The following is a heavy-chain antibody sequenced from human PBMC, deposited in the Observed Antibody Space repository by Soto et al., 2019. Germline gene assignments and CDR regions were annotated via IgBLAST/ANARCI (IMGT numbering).Heavy chain of an antibody. J-gene: IGHJ5*02. V-gene: IGHV1-18*01. Sequence: QVQLVQSGAEVRKPGASVKVSCKASGYTFSSSGISWVRQAPGQGLEWMGWISAYDGNTNYAQKFQGRVTVTTDTSTSTAYMELRSLRSDDTAVYYCARKSGSSSWFDPWVQGTLVTVSS. CDR3: ARKSGSSSWFDP. CDR2: ISAYDGNT. D-gene: IGHD6-6*01. CDR1: GYTFSSSG.